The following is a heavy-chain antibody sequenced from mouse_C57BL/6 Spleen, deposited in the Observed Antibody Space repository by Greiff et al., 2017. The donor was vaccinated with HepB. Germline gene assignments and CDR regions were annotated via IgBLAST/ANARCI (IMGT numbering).Heavy chain of an antibody. CDR1: GYTFTSYW. CDR3: ARRKVTTGGGYYFDY. D-gene: IGHD2-2*01. J-gene: IGHJ2*01. Sequence: VQLQQPGAELVKPGASVKLSCKASGYTFTSYWMHWVKQRPGQGLEWIGMIHPNSGSTNYNEKFKSKATLTVDKSSSTAYMQLSSLTSEDSAVYYCARRKVTTGGGYYFDYWGQGTTLTVSS. CDR2: IHPNSGST. V-gene: IGHV1-64*01.